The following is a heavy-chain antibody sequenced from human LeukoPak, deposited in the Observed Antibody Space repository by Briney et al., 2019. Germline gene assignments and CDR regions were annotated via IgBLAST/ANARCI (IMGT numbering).Heavy chain of an antibody. V-gene: IGHV3-7*01. CDR1: GFTFSSYA. D-gene: IGHD1-26*01. Sequence: PGGSLRLSCAASGFTFSSYAMSWVRQAPGKGLEWVANIKQDGSEKYYVDSVKGRFTISRDNAKNSLYLQMNSLRAEDTAVYYCARDRSNSGSYYGELDYWGQGTLVTVSS. CDR2: IKQDGSEK. J-gene: IGHJ4*02. CDR3: ARDRSNSGSYYGELDY.